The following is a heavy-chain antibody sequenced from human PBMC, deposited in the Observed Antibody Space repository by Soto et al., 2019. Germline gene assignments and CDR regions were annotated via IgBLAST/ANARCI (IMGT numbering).Heavy chain of an antibody. CDR1: GFTFSSYG. CDR2: IWYDGSNK. CDR3: AREHQYGYNWFDP. Sequence: QVQLVESGGGVVQPGRSLRLSCAASGFTFSSYGMHWVRQAPGKGLEWVAVIWYDGSNKYYADSVKGRFTISRDNSKNTLYLQMNSLRGEDTAVYYCAREHQYGYNWFDPWGQGTLVTVSS. D-gene: IGHD2-2*03. V-gene: IGHV3-33*01. J-gene: IGHJ5*02.